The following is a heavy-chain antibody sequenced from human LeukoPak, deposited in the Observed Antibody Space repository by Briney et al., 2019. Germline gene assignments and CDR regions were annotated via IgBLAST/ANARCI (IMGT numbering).Heavy chain of an antibody. CDR2: IYHSGST. CDR3: ARAPYYYDSSGYHDAFDI. J-gene: IGHJ3*02. D-gene: IGHD3-22*01. V-gene: IGHV4-4*02. CDR1: GGSISSSNW. Sequence: SGTLSLTCAVSGGSISSSNWWSWVRQPPGKGLEWIGEIYHSGSTNYNPPLKSRVTISVDKSKNQFSLKLSSVTAADTAVYYCARAPYYYDSSGYHDAFDIWGQGTMVTVSS.